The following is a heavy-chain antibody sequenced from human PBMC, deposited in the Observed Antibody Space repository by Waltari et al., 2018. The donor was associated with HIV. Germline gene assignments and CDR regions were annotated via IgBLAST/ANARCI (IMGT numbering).Heavy chain of an antibody. CDR2: FSSRGGGT. CDR3: AKVYGGKGFDY. V-gene: IGHV3-23*01. CDR1: GFTFSSYA. Sequence: EVQLLESGGGWVQPGGSLRLSCAASGFTFSSYAMSGVRQAPGKGLEWVSTFSSRGGGTYYADSVKGRFTISRDNSKNTLYMQMNSLRAEDTAVYYCAKVYGGKGFDYWGQGTLVTVSS. J-gene: IGHJ4*02. D-gene: IGHD4-17*01.